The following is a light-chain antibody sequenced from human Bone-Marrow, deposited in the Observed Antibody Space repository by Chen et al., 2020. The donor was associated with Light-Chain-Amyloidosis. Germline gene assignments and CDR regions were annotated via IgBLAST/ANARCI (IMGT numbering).Light chain of an antibody. J-gene: IGKJ4*01. CDR1: QAIGNF. Sequence: DIQMTQSPSSLSVSVGDRVTLTCRASQAIGNFLAWYQQRPGKVPEILIYAASTLQPGVPSRFSGSGSGTLFPLTITSLQPEDVATYYCQTYNTAPHLTFGGGTKVEI. V-gene: IGKV1-27*01. CDR3: QTYNTAPHLT. CDR2: AAS.